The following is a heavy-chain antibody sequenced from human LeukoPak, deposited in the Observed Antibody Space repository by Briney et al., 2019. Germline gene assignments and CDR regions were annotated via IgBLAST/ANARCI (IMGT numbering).Heavy chain of an antibody. CDR3: AKAAYYDSSGYPDY. J-gene: IGHJ4*02. CDR1: GFTFSTYA. D-gene: IGHD3-22*01. V-gene: IGHV3-23*01. Sequence: PGGSLRLSCAASGFTFSTYAMTWVRQAPGKGLEWVSLISGTGGSTYYADSVKGRFTISRDNSKNTLYLQMNSLRAEDTAVYYCAKAAYYDSSGYPDYWGQGTLVTVSS. CDR2: ISGTGGST.